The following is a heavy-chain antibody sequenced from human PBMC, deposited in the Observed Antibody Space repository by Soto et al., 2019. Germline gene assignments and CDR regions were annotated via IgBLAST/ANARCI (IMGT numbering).Heavy chain of an antibody. CDR3: ARIGSGFSYGGGVDP. Sequence: QVQLVESGGGVVQPGRSLRLSCAASGFAFSGYSMQWVRQPPGKGLEWVAVIKHDGSETYYADSVKGRFTVSKDDSKNTLSLQLNSLRPDDTALYHCARIGSGFSYGGGVDPWGQGALVIVSS. CDR1: GFAFSGYS. D-gene: IGHD5-18*01. CDR2: IKHDGSET. J-gene: IGHJ5*02. V-gene: IGHV3-30-3*01.